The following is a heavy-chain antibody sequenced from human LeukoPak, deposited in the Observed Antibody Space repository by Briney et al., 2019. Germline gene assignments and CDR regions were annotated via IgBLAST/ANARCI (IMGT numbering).Heavy chain of an antibody. J-gene: IGHJ3*02. D-gene: IGHD2-15*01. V-gene: IGHV3-53*01. CDR1: GFTVSSNY. CDR2: IYSGGST. CDR3: ARDCSGGSCYSEDAFDI. Sequence: GGSLRLSCAASGFTVSSNYMSWVRQAPGKGLEWASVIYSGGSTYYADSVKGRFTISRDNSKNTLYLQMNSLRAEDTAVYYCARDCSGGSCYSEDAFDIWGQGTMVTVSS.